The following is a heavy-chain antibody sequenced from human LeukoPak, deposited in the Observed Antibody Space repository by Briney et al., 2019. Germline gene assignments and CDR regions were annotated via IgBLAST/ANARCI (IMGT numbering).Heavy chain of an antibody. D-gene: IGHD3-9*01. V-gene: IGHV4-39*07. CDR3: ARYSTGYYIGEGMDV. CDR2: IYYSGST. CDR1: GGSISSSSYY. Sequence: SETLSLTCTVSGGSISSSSYYWGWIRQPPGKGLEWIGSIYYSGSTYYNPSLKSRVTISVDTSKNQFSLKLSSVTAADTAVYYCARYSTGYYIGEGMDVWGKGTTVTISS. J-gene: IGHJ6*03.